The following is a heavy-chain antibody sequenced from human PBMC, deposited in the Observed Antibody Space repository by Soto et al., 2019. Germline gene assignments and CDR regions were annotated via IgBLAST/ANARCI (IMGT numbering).Heavy chain of an antibody. V-gene: IGHV3-21*01. CDR1: GFTFSSYS. CDR2: ISSSSSYI. J-gene: IGHJ6*02. D-gene: IGHD2-2*01. Sequence: GSLRLSCAASGFTFSSYSMNWVRQAPGKGLEWVSSISSSSSYIYYADSVKGRFTISRDNAKNSLYLQMNSLRAEDTAVYYCARGKGVVVVPAATYGMDVWGQGTTVTVSS. CDR3: ARGKGVVVVPAATYGMDV.